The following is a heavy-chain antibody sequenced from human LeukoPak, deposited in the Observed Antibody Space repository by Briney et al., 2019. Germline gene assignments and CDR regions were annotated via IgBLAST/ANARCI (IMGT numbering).Heavy chain of an antibody. Sequence: GGSLRLSCAASGFTVSSNYMSWVRQAPGKGLEWVSGISASGGSTYYAGSVKGRFTISRDNSKNTLYLQMNSLRAEDTAVYYCAKARGLGIVGAHFDYWGQGTLVTVSS. CDR2: ISASGGST. J-gene: IGHJ4*02. CDR1: GFTVSSNY. CDR3: AKARGLGIVGAHFDY. V-gene: IGHV3-23*01. D-gene: IGHD1-26*01.